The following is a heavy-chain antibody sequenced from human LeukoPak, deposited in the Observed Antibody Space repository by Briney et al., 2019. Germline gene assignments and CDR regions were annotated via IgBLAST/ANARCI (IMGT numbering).Heavy chain of an antibody. V-gene: IGHV3-66*01. CDR1: GFIVSSNY. D-gene: IGHD6-13*01. Sequence: HPGGSLRLSCAASGFIVSSNYMSWVRQAPGKGLEWVSVIYSGGSTYYADSVKGRFTISRDNPKNTLYLQMNSLRAEDTAVYYCATGYRSSWHIRFDYWGQGTLVTVST. J-gene: IGHJ4*02. CDR3: ATGYRSSWHIRFDY. CDR2: IYSGGST.